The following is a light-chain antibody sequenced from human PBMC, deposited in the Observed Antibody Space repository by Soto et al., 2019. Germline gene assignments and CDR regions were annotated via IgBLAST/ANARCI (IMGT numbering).Light chain of an antibody. Sequence: DIVLTQSPGTLSLSPGERATLSCRASQSLSTSYLAWYQQKPGQAPRLLTYGTSSRASGIPDRFSGSGSGTDFTLTISRLEPEDFAVYYCQNYGSSSLTFGGGTKVDSK. CDR3: QNYGSSSLT. CDR2: GTS. V-gene: IGKV3-20*01. CDR1: QSLSTSY. J-gene: IGKJ4*01.